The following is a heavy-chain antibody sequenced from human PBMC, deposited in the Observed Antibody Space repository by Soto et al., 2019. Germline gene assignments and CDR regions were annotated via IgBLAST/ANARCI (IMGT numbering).Heavy chain of an antibody. D-gene: IGHD4-4*01. V-gene: IGHV4-34*01. CDR1: GGSFSGDY. CDR3: ASVNTVTTYYYYYYMDV. J-gene: IGHJ6*03. CDR2: INHSGST. Sequence: SETLSLTCAVYGGSFSGDYWSWIRQPPGKGLEWIGEINHSGSTNYNPSLKSRVTISVDTSKNQFSLKLSSVTAADTAVYYCASVNTVTTYYYYYYMDVWGKGTTVT.